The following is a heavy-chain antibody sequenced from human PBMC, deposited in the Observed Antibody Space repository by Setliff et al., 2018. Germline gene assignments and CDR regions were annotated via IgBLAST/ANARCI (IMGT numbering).Heavy chain of an antibody. V-gene: IGHV4-39*01. J-gene: IGHJ6*03. CDR2: IYYSGST. Sequence: KTSETLSLTCRVSGGSISSGNYYWGLIRQPPGKGLEWVATIYYSGSTYSNPSLKSRLIIXXXAPDNQXXVKLSSVXAADTAVYYCARHKSNGSGSYPSLYMDVWGKGIMVTVSS. CDR1: GGSISSGNYY. CDR3: ARHKSNGSGSYPSLYMDV. D-gene: IGHD3-10*01.